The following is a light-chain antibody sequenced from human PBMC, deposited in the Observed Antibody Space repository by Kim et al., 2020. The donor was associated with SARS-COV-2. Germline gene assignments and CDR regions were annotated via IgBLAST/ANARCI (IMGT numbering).Light chain of an antibody. CDR2: DAS. CDR3: QQRSNWPYT. Sequence: SVSPGERATLSCRDSQSVSSYLAWYQQKPGQAPRLLIYDASNRATGIPARFSGSGSGTDFTLTISSLEPEDFAVYYCQQRSNWPYTFGQGTKLEIK. V-gene: IGKV3-11*01. CDR1: QSVSSY. J-gene: IGKJ2*01.